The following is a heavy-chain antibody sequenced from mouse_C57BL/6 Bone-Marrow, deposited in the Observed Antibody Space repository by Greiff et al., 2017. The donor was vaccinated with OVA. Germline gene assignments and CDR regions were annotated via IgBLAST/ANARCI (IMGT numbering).Heavy chain of an antibody. J-gene: IGHJ3*01. CDR1: GYSITSGYY. V-gene: IGHV3-6*01. CDR3: ARAGERFAY. CDR2: ISYDGSN. Sequence: EVQLVESGPGLVKPSQSLSLTCSVTGYSITSGYYWNWIRQFPGNKLEWMGYISYDGSNNYNPSLQNRISITRDTSKNQFFLKLNSVTTEDTATYYCARAGERFAYWGQGTLVTVSA.